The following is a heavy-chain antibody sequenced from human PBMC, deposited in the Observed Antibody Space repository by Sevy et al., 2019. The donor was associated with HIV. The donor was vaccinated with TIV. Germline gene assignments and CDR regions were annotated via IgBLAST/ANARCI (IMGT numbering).Heavy chain of an antibody. V-gene: IGHV3-23*01. CDR1: GFTFSNYA. J-gene: IGHJ4*02. Sequence: GGSLRLSCAVSGFTFSNYAMTWVRQAPGKGLEWVSGLSGSGASIYYPDTMKGRFTISRDNSKNTLYLQMDSLRADDTAAYYCARVSRSSTARWFFDYWGQGTLVTVSS. D-gene: IGHD2-2*01. CDR3: ARVSRSSTARWFFDY. CDR2: LSGSGASI.